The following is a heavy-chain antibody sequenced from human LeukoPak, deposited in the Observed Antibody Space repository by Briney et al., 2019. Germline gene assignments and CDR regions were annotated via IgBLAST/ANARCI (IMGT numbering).Heavy chain of an antibody. CDR1: GFTFSSQA. Sequence: GGSLSLSGAASGFTFSSQAMSCVRHAPGKGLEWVLAISGSGGSTYYADSVKGRFTIARDNCKNTLYLQMNSLKATDTAIYYCAKAGAVVVVAAQYFDHWGKGTLVTVSS. J-gene: IGHJ4*02. V-gene: IGHV3-23*01. D-gene: IGHD2-15*01. CDR3: AKAGAVVVVAAQYFDH. CDR2: ISGSGGST.